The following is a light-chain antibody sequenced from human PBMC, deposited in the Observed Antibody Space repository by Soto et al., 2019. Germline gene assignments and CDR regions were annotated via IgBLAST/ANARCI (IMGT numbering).Light chain of an antibody. V-gene: IGKV3-20*01. CDR2: GAS. J-gene: IGKJ1*01. CDR3: QQYGRSPTT. Sequence: VMTQSPATLSVTPGERATLSCRASQSVSSDLAWYQQKRGQAPRFLIYGASSRATGIPDRFSGSGSGTDFTLTISRLEPEDFAVYYCQQYGRSPTTFGQGTKVDIK. CDR1: QSVSSD.